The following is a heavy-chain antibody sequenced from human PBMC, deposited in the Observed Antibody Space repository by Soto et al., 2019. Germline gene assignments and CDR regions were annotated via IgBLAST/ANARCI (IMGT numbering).Heavy chain of an antibody. J-gene: IGHJ4*02. D-gene: IGHD1-26*01. CDR2: ISYSGST. CDR3: ATMGTTTGSYYFYY. Sequence: QVQLQESDPGLVNPSETLSLTCTVSGGSISSGDYYWSWIRQPPGKGLEWIAFISYSGSTYYNPSLQSRVAMSVDTSRNQFSLRLSSVTAADTAVYYCATMGTTTGSYYFYYWGQGTLVTVSS. V-gene: IGHV4-30-4*01. CDR1: GGSISSGDYY.